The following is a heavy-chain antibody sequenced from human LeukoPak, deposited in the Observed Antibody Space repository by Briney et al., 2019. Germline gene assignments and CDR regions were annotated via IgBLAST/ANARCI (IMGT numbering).Heavy chain of an antibody. CDR2: ISDSGTT. Sequence: SETLSLTCTVSGGSIRSYYWSWIRQSPGKGLEWIAYISDSGTTNYKPSLKSRVTISIDTSRNQFSLTLTSVTAADTAIYYCSRWGAVNAFDIWGQGTMVTVSS. J-gene: IGHJ3*02. CDR3: SRWGAVNAFDI. V-gene: IGHV4-59*01. CDR1: GGSIRSYY. D-gene: IGHD3-16*01.